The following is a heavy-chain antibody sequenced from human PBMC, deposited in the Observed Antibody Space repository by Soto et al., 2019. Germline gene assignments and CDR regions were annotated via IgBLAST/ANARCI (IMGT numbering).Heavy chain of an antibody. CDR2: ISGSGGST. D-gene: IGHD3-22*01. Sequence: EVQLLESGGGLVQPRGSLRLSCAASGFTFSSYAMSWVRQAPGKGLEWVSAISGSGGSTYYADSVKGRFTISRDNSKNTLYLQMNSQRAEDTAVYYCAKEIGGGYYYQGIDYWGQGTLVTVSS. CDR3: AKEIGGGYYYQGIDY. J-gene: IGHJ4*02. CDR1: GFTFSSYA. V-gene: IGHV3-23*01.